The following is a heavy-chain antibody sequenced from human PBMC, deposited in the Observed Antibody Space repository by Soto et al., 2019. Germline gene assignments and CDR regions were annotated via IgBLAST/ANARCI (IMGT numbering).Heavy chain of an antibody. CDR1: GFTFSSDC. CDR2: INSDGSRP. J-gene: IGHJ4*02. D-gene: IGHD1-1*01. Sequence: GGSRRLAWAACGFTFSSDCMHWVRQPPGKGVVWISRINSDGSRPNYADSVKGRFTISRDHAKNTLYLQINSLRAEDTAVYFCARDNWNSYWGQGTLVTSPQ. V-gene: IGHV3-74*01. CDR3: ARDNWNSY.